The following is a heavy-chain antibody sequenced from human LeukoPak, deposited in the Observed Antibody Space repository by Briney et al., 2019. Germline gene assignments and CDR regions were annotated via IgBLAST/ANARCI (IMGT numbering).Heavy chain of an antibody. Sequence: SVKVSCKASGGTFNSYAISWVRQAPGQGLEWMGGIIPIFGTANYAQKFQGRVTITADESTSTAYMEPSNLRSEDTAVYYCARDCGGDCDDYWGQGTLVTVSS. J-gene: IGHJ4*02. CDR1: GGTFNSYA. V-gene: IGHV1-69*13. CDR2: IIPIFGTA. CDR3: ARDCGGDCDDY. D-gene: IGHD2-21*02.